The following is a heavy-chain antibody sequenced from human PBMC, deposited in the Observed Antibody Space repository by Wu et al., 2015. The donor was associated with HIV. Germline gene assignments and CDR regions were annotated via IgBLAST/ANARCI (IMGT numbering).Heavy chain of an antibody. D-gene: IGHD3-9*01. J-gene: IGHJ6*02. Sequence: QVQLVQSGAEVKKPGASVKVSCKASGYTFSSYYMHWVRQAPGQGLEWMGMINPSGGSTSYAQKFQGRVTMTRDTSTTTVYMELSSLRSEDTAVYYCARLTQYYYYGMDVVGQGHGHRLL. CDR3: ARLTQYYYYGMDV. CDR2: INPSGGST. CDR1: GYTFSSYY. V-gene: IGHV1-46*01.